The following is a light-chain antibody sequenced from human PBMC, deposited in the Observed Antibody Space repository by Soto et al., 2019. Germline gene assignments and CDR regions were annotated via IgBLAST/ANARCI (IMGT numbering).Light chain of an antibody. CDR3: QQSYTTPLT. CDR2: DAS. J-gene: IGKJ4*01. CDR1: QTINTY. V-gene: IGKV1-39*01. Sequence: DIQMTQSPSTLSASVGYRFTITCRARQTINTYLNWYQQTPVTAPKLLIYDASSLQSGVPSLFRGSGSGTDFTLTITSLQPEDFATYYCQQSYTTPLTFGGGSTGDIK.